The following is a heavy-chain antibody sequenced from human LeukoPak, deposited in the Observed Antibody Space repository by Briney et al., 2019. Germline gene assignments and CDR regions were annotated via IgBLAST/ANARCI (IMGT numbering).Heavy chain of an antibody. Sequence: ASVKVSCKASGYTFTGYYMHWVRQAPGQGVEWMGWINPNSGGTNYAQKFQGRVTMTRDTSISTAYMELSSLRSDDTAVYYCARDIYSGRKSRIAAAGTGPNWFDPWGQPTLVTVSS. J-gene: IGHJ5*02. CDR3: ARDIYSGRKSRIAAAGTGPNWFDP. CDR1: GYTFTGYY. CDR2: INPNSGGT. V-gene: IGHV1-2*02. D-gene: IGHD6-13*01.